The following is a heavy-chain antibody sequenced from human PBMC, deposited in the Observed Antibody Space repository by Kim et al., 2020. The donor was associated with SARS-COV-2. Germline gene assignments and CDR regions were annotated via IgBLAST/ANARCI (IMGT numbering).Heavy chain of an antibody. Sequence: TTEYAASVKGRFTISRDDSKNSLYLQMNSLKTEDTAVYYCARARGGYMDYWDQGTLVTVSS. CDR2: TT. J-gene: IGHJ4*02. D-gene: IGHD3-16*01. V-gene: IGHV3-72*01. CDR3: ARARGGYMDY.